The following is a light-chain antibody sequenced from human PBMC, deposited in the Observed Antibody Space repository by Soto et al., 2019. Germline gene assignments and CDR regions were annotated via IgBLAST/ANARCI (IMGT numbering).Light chain of an antibody. J-gene: IGKJ4*01. CDR1: QSLSSN. CDR2: GAS. CDR3: QQNSNWPLT. V-gene: IGKV3-15*01. Sequence: EIVLTQSPATLSVSPGETATLSCRASQSLSSNLAWYQQKSGQAPRLLIYGASTRATDIPVRFRGSGSGTEFTLTITSLQSEDFAVYYCQQNSNWPLTFGGGTKVEIK.